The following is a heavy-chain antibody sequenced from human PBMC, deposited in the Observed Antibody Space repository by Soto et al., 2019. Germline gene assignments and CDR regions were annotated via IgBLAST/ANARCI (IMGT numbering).Heavy chain of an antibody. CDR3: AKAGSGMVYAYFDY. CDR1: GFTFSSYG. V-gene: IGHV3-30*18. D-gene: IGHD2-8*01. J-gene: IGHJ4*02. CDR2: ISYDGSNK. Sequence: ESGGGVVQPGRSLRLSCAASGFTFSSYGMHWVRQAPGKGLEWVAVISYDGSNKYYADSVKGRFTISRDNSKNTLYLQMNSLRAEDTAVYYCAKAGSGMVYAYFDYWGQGTLVTVSS.